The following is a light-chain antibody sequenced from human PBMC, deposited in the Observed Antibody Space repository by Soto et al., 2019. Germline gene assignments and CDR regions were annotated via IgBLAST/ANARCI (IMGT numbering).Light chain of an antibody. CDR3: QQFRT. J-gene: IGKJ1*01. CDR2: GAS. V-gene: IGKV3-20*01. CDR1: QSVSSNY. Sequence: EIVLTQSPGTLSLSPGERATFSCRASQSVSSNYLAWYQQKPGQAPRLLIHGASSRATGIPARFSGSGSATEFTLTISRLEPEDFAVYYCQQFRTFGQGTKVDIK.